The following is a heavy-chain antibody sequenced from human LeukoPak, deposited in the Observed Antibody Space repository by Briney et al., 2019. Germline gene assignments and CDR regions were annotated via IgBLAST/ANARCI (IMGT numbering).Heavy chain of an antibody. J-gene: IGHJ4*02. Sequence: SQTLSLTCAISGDSVSGNSAVGNSIRQSPTRGLEWLGRTYYRSKWYNDYAVSLESRMTIDPDPFKNQFSLHLNSVTPEDTAVYYCARDSSDYCLRYWVRGTLVTVSS. D-gene: IGHD3-22*01. CDR1: GDSVSGNSAV. V-gene: IGHV6-1*01. CDR3: ARDSSDYCLRY. CDR2: TYYRSKWYN.